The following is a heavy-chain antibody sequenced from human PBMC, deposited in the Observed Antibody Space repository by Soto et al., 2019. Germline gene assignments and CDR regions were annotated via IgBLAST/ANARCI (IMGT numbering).Heavy chain of an antibody. D-gene: IGHD1-20*01. CDR1: GYTFISYA. Sequence: ASVKVSCKASGYTFISYAFSWVRQAPGQGLEWMGWISPYSGNTGYAQKFQGRVTMTRNTSISTAYMELSSLRSEDTAVYYCARGGVDNWNYYYMDVWGKGTTVTVSS. CDR2: ISPYSGNT. CDR3: ARGGVDNWNYYYMDV. J-gene: IGHJ6*03. V-gene: IGHV1-8*02.